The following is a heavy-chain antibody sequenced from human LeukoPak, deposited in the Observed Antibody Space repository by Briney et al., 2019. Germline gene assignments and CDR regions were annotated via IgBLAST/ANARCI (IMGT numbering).Heavy chain of an antibody. CDR1: GYTFTGYY. CDR3: ARDRAPLGDFWSGYYRPEIDYFDY. Sequence: GASVKVSCKASGYTFTGYYMHWVRQAPGQGLEWMGWINPNSGGTNYAQKFQGRVTMTRDTSISTAYMELSRLRSDDTAVYYCARDRAPLGDFWSGYYRPEIDYFDYWGQGTLVTVSS. D-gene: IGHD3-3*01. CDR2: INPNSGGT. V-gene: IGHV1-2*02. J-gene: IGHJ4*02.